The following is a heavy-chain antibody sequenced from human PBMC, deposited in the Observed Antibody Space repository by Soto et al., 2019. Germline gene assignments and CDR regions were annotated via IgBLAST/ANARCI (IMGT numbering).Heavy chain of an antibody. V-gene: IGHV4-39*01. D-gene: IGHD6-13*01. CDR3: ARHAPTGVAAPFSH. Sequence: SETLSLTCSVSDGSVTTGPHYWAWIRQSPGKGPEWIGSIGSIRFSNSAYYNPSLQSRVTISVDASKNQFSLKLNSVAAEDSAVYYCARHAPTGVAAPFSHWGQGTMVTVSS. CDR2: IGSIRFSNSA. J-gene: IGHJ4*02. CDR1: DGSVTTGPHY.